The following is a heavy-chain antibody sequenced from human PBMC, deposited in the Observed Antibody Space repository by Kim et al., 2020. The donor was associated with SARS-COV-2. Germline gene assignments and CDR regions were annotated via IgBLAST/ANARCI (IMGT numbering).Heavy chain of an antibody. CDR3: AKTGRHIVVVPAAIHPGYYYYMDV. J-gene: IGHJ6*03. CDR1: GFTFSSYA. V-gene: IGHV3-23*01. CDR2: ISGSGGST. Sequence: GGSLRLSCAASGFTFSSYAMSWVRQAPGKGLEWVSAISGSGGSTYYADSVKGRFTISRDNSKNTLYLQMNSLRAEDTAVYYCAKTGRHIVVVPAAIHPGYYYYMDVWGKGTTVTVSS. D-gene: IGHD2-2*02.